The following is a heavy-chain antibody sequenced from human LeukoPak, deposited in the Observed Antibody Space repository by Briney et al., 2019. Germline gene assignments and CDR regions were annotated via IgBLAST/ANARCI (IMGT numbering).Heavy chain of an antibody. V-gene: IGHV3-48*01. J-gene: IGHJ4*02. D-gene: IGHD5-24*01. CDR3: ARAGRGGDGYKAFDY. CDR1: GFTFSSYS. CDR2: ISSSSSTI. Sequence: GGSLRLSCAASGFTFSSYSMNWVRQAPGKGLEWVSYISSSSSTIYYADSVKGRFTISRDNAKNSLHLQMNSLRAEDTAVYYCARAGRGGDGYKAFDYWGQGTLVTVSS.